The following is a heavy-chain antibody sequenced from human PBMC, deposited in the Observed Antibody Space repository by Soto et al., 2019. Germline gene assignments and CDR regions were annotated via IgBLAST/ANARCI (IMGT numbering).Heavy chain of an antibody. J-gene: IGHJ4*02. CDR1: GGSISSSNW. D-gene: IGHD2-2*01. V-gene: IGHV4-4*02. CDR3: ARGWYQLPHPLYYFDY. CDR2: IYHSGST. Sequence: PSETLSLTCAVSGGSISSSNWWSWVRQPPGKGLEWIGKIYHSGSTNYNPSLKSRVTISVDTSKNQFSLQLNSVTPEDTAVYYCARGWYQLPHPLYYFDYWGQGTLVTVSS.